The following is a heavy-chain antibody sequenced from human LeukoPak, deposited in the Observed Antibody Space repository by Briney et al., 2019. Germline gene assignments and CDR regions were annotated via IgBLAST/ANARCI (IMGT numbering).Heavy chain of an antibody. V-gene: IGHV3-23*01. CDR2: ISGSGDTT. CDR3: AKFRLPSTVASAMINSYFFDY. J-gene: IGHJ4*02. Sequence: PGGSLRLSCAAPGFTFSSYAMSWVRQAPGKGLEWVSVISGSGDTTYYADPVKGRFTISRDNSKNIVYVQMDSLRAEDTAVYYCAKFRLPSTVASAMINSYFFDYWGQGTLVTVSS. D-gene: IGHD5-18*01. CDR1: GFTFSSYA.